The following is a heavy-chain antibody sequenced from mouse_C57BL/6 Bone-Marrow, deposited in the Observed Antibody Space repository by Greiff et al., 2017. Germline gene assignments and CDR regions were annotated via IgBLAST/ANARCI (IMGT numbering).Heavy chain of an antibody. D-gene: IGHD2-4*01. Sequence: EVQLVESGGDLVKPGGSLKLSCAASGFTFSSYGMSWVRQTPDKRLEWVATISSGGSYTYYPDSVKGRFTISRDNAKNTLYLQMSSLKSEDTAMYYCARLITWFAYWGQGTLVTVSA. V-gene: IGHV5-6*01. CDR3: ARLITWFAY. CDR1: GFTFSSYG. J-gene: IGHJ3*01. CDR2: ISSGGSYT.